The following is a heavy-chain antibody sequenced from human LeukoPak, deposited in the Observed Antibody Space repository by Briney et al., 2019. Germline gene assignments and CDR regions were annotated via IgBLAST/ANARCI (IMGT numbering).Heavy chain of an antibody. D-gene: IGHD3-22*01. CDR3: ARAKYYYDSSSGDYFDY. V-gene: IGHV4-34*01. CDR1: GGSFSGYY. J-gene: IGHJ4*02. Sequence: SETLSLTCAVFGGSFSGYYWRWIRQPPGKGLEWIGEINQSESINYNSSLKGRVTISVDRSKNQFSLKLSSVTAADTAVYYCARAKYYYDSSSGDYFDYWGQGTLVTVSS. CDR2: INQSESI.